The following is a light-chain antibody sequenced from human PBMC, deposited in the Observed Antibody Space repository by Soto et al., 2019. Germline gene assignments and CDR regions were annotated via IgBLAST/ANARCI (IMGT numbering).Light chain of an antibody. CDR3: QQYNNWPPWA. CDR2: GAS. J-gene: IGKJ1*01. Sequence: EIVMTQSPATLSVSPGERATLSCRAGQSVSSNLACYQQKPGQAPRLLIYGASTRATGIPARFSGSGSGTEFTLTISSLQSEDYAVYYCQQYNNWPPWAFGRGTKVDIK. V-gene: IGKV3-15*01. CDR1: QSVSSN.